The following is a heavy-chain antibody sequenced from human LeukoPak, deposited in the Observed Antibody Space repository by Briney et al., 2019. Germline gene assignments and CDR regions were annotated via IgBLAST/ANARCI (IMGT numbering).Heavy chain of an antibody. D-gene: IGHD5-24*01. CDR2: IYYSGST. J-gene: IGHJ5*02. V-gene: IGHV4-39*07. CDR1: GGSISSSSYY. CDR3: ARARLQSSNWFDP. Sequence: WETLSLTCTVSGGSISSSSYYWGWIRQPPGKGLEWIGSIYYSGSTYYNPSLKSRVTISVDTSKNQFSLKLSSVTAADTAVYYCARARLQSSNWFDPWGQGTLVTVSS.